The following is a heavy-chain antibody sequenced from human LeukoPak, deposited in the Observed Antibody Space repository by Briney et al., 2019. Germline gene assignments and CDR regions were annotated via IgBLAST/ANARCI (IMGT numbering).Heavy chain of an antibody. CDR2: INPRGFST. CDR1: GYTFTSYD. D-gene: IGHD5-12*01. CDR3: ARDSATIAGWFDP. V-gene: IGHV1-46*01. J-gene: IGHJ5*02. Sequence: APGKVSCKASGYTFTSYDMHWVRQAPGQGLEWMGIINPRGFSTTYAQKFQGRVTMTRDTSTSPVYMELSSLRSEDTAVYYCARDSATIAGWFDPWGQGTLVTVSS.